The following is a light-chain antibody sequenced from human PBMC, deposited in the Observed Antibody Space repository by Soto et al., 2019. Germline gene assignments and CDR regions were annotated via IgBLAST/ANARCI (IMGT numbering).Light chain of an antibody. V-gene: IGLV2-8*01. J-gene: IGLJ3*02. CDR2: EVS. CDR3: SSYAGRNNWV. CDR1: SSDVGGYNY. Sequence: QSALTQPASVSGSPGQSITISCTGSSSDVGGYNYVSWYQQHPGKAPKLMIYEVSKRPSGVPDRFSGSKSGNTASLTVSGLQAEDEADYYCSSYAGRNNWVFGGGTKVTVL.